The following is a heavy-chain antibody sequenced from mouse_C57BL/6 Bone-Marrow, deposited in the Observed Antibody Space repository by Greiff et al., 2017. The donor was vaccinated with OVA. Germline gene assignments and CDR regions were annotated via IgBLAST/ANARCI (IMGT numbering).Heavy chain of an antibody. CDR2: ISSGSSTI. CDR1: GFTFSDYG. V-gene: IGHV5-17*01. Sequence: DVKLVESGGGLVKPGGSLKLSCAASGFTFSDYGMHWVRQAPEKGLEWVAYISSGSSTIYYADTVKGRFTISRDNAKNTLFLQMTSLRSEDTAMYYCARDPYYYGSSYDWYFDVWGTGTTVTVSS. D-gene: IGHD1-1*01. J-gene: IGHJ1*03. CDR3: ARDPYYYGSSYDWYFDV.